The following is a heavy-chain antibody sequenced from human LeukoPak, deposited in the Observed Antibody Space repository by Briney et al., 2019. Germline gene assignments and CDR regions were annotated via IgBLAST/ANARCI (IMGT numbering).Heavy chain of an antibody. CDR1: GGSISSYY. Sequence: SETLSLTCTVSGGSISSYYWSWIRQPAGKGLEWIGRIYTSGSTNYNPSLKSRVTMSVDTSKNQFSLKLSSVTAADTAVYYCARSIAAAQLRGWFDPWGQGTLVTVSS. V-gene: IGHV4-4*07. D-gene: IGHD6-13*01. J-gene: IGHJ5*02. CDR3: ARSIAAAQLRGWFDP. CDR2: IYTSGST.